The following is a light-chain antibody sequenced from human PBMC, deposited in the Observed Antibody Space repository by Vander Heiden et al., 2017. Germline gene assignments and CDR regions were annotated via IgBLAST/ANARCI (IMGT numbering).Light chain of an antibody. J-gene: IGLJ2*01. V-gene: IGLV2-14*03. Sequence: QPPLTHTATGSGSPRQRITLSYTGTSSHFGGYSYVSWYQQHPDKALKLMIYDVSSRPSGVSNRFSGSKSGNTASLTISVLQAEDEADYYCSSYTSSSPLVFGGGTKLTVL. CDR1: SSHFGGYSY. CDR2: DVS. CDR3: SSYTSSSPLV.